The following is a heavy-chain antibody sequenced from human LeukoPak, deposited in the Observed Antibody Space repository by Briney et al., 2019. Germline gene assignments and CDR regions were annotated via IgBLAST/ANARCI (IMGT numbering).Heavy chain of an antibody. CDR2: ISVDGERT. Sequence: PGGSLRLSCAVYGFSVSSFGMSWVRRAPGRGLEWLSAISVDGERTYYADSVKGRFFISRDTSKNTLDLQLSSLRGDDTAVYYCAQGYLSGWYPYWGQGSLVTVSS. CDR3: AQGYLSGWYPY. V-gene: IGHV3-23*01. D-gene: IGHD6-19*01. CDR1: GFSVSSFG. J-gene: IGHJ4*02.